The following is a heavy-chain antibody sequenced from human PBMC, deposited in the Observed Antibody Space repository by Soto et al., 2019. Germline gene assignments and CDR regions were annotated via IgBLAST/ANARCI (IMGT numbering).Heavy chain of an antibody. CDR2: IYYSGST. J-gene: IGHJ6*02. Sequence: SETLSLTCTVSGGSINSYYWSWIRQPPGKGLEWIGYIYYSGSTYYNPSLKSRVTISVDTSKNQFSLKLSSVTAADTAVYYCARDLRFKGRDYADCLGYGLDVWGQGTTVTVSS. V-gene: IGHV4-59*01. CDR1: GGSINSYY. CDR3: ARDLRFKGRDYADCLGYGLDV. D-gene: IGHD4-17*01.